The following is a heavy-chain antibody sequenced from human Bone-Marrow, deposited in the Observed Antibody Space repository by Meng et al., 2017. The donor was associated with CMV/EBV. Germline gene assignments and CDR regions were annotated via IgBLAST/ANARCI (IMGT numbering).Heavy chain of an antibody. CDR2: ITGSGQTT. CDR1: GFTFSSYA. J-gene: IGHJ6*02. Sequence: GGSLRLSCAASGFTFSSYAMSWVRQAPGKGLEWVSSITGSGQTTYYADSVKGRFTISRDNSKNTLYLQMNSLRAEDTAVYYCAKVSKAVWTVSIAVAGTIFRDYYGMDVWGQGTTVTVSS. CDR3: AKVSKAVWTVSIAVAGTIFRDYYGMDV. V-gene: IGHV3-23*01. D-gene: IGHD6-19*01.